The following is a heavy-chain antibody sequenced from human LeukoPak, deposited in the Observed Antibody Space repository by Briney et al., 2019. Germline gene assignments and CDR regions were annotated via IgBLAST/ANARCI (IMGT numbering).Heavy chain of an antibody. D-gene: IGHD4-17*01. Sequence: GGSLRLSCAASGFTVSSNYMNWVRQAPGKGLEWVSVIYSGGDTYFADSVKGRFSISRDNSKNTLFLQMNSLRAEDTAVYYCAKLYGEAGAFDIWGQGTMVTVSS. V-gene: IGHV3-53*01. CDR2: IYSGGDT. CDR1: GFTVSSNY. J-gene: IGHJ3*02. CDR3: AKLYGEAGAFDI.